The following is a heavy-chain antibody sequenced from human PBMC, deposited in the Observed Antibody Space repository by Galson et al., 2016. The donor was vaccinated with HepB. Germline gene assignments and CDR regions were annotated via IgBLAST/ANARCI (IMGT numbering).Heavy chain of an antibody. CDR1: GFSFSFYD. V-gene: IGHV3-30*18. D-gene: IGHD2-2*01. Sequence: SLRLSCAASGFSFSFYDIHWVRQAPGKGLEWVAVISSDGSNKYYADSVKGRFTISRDNSKNTLYLEMTDLRADDTAVYYCAKDLEAMVEYRFDYWGRGTLVTVSS. J-gene: IGHJ4*02. CDR2: ISSDGSNK. CDR3: AKDLEAMVEYRFDY.